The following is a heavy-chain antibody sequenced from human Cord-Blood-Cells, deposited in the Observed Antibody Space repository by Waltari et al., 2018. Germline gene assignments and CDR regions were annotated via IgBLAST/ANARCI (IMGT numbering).Heavy chain of an antibody. CDR1: GFTFSSYG. CDR2: IWYDGSNK. D-gene: IGHD1-26*01. J-gene: IGHJ4*02. Sequence: QVQLVESGGGVVQPGRSLRLSCAASGFTFSSYGMHWVRKAPGKGLEWVAVIWYDGSNKYYADSVKGRFTISRDNSKNTLYLQMNSLRAEDTAVYYCARETSGSYDYWGQGTLVTVSS. CDR3: ARETSGSYDY. V-gene: IGHV3-33*01.